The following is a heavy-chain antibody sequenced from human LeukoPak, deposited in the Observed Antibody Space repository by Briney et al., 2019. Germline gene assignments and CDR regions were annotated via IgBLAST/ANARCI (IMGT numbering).Heavy chain of an antibody. V-gene: IGHV3-23*01. CDR3: AKEGLFGYCSGGSCSSWFDS. CDR2: IGGSGGST. CDR1: GFTFSSYG. Sequence: GGTLRLSCAASGFTFSSYGMSWVRQAPGKGLEWVSTIGGSGGSTYYADSVKGRFTVSRDNSMNTLYLQMHSLRAEDTAVCYCAKEGLFGYCSGGSCSSWFDSWGQGTLVTVSS. J-gene: IGHJ5*01. D-gene: IGHD2-15*01.